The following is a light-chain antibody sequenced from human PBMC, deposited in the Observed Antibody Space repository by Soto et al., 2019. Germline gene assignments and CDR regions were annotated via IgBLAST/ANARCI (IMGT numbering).Light chain of an antibody. J-gene: IGLJ2*01. Sequence: QSALTQPASVSGSPGQSITISCTGTSSDVGTYNFVSWYRQHPVKAPILIIFDVSSRPSGISNRFSGSKSCNTASLTISGVQAEDEDDYYCSSYANSDTVIFGGGTKLTVL. CDR1: SSDVGTYNF. CDR3: SSYANSDTVI. CDR2: DVS. V-gene: IGLV2-14*01.